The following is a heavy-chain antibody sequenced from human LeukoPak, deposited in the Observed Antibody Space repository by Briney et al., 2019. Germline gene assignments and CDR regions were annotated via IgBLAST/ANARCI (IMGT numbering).Heavy chain of an antibody. D-gene: IGHD2-2*01. CDR1: GFTFSNFG. Sequence: GGSLRLSCAASGFTFSNFGMHWVRQAPGKGLEWVAVISYDGSNKYYADSVKGRFTISRDNSKNTLYLQMNSLRAEDTAVYHRASALVVPAAMLQIDYWGQGTLVTVSS. CDR3: ASALVVPAAMLQIDY. CDR2: ISYDGSNK. V-gene: IGHV3-30*03. J-gene: IGHJ4*02.